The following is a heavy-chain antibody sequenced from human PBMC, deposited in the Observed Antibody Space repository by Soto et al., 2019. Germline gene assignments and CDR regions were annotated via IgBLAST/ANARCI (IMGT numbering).Heavy chain of an antibody. V-gene: IGHV1-3*01. J-gene: IGHJ6*02. CDR2: INAGNGNT. CDR1: GYTFTSYA. D-gene: IGHD1-7*01. CDR3: ARAWNWSYYSYGMDV. Sequence: ASVKVSCKASGYTFTSYAMHWVRQAPGQRLEWMGWINAGNGNTKYSQKFQGRVTITRDTSASTAYMELSSLRSEDTAVYYCARAWNWSYYSYGMDVWGQGTTVTVSS.